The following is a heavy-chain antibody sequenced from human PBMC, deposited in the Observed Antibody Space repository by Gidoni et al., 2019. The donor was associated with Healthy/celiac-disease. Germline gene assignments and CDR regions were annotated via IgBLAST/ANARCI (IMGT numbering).Heavy chain of an antibody. J-gene: IGHJ3*02. Sequence: EVQLEDSGGGLVQPGRSLRLSCAASGIPFDDYAMHWVRQSPGKGLEWVSGISWTSGSIGYADSGKGRFTISRDNAKTSLYLQMNSLSAEETDVSYGEKDRALNAFDIWGQGTMVTVSS. CDR2: ISWTSGSI. CDR1: GIPFDDYA. CDR3: EKDRALNAFDI. V-gene: IGHV3-9*01.